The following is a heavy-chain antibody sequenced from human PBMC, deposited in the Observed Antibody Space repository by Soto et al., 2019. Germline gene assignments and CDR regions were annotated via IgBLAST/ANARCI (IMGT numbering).Heavy chain of an antibody. V-gene: IGHV3-30*18. CDR1: GFTFSSYG. CDR3: AKDVLRFLEWLAFYGMDV. D-gene: IGHD3-3*01. J-gene: IGHJ6*02. Sequence: QVQLVESGGGVVQPGRSLRLSCAASGFTFSSYGMHWVRQAPGKGLEWVAVISYDGSNKYYADSVKGRFTISRDNSKNTLYLQMNSRRAEDTAVYYCAKDVLRFLEWLAFYGMDVWGQGNTVTVSS. CDR2: ISYDGSNK.